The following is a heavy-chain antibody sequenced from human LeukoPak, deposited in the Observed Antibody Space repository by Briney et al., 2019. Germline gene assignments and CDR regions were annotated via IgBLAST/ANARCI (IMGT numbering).Heavy chain of an antibody. D-gene: IGHD3-10*01. V-gene: IGHV3-21*01. Sequence: GESLRLSCAASGFTFSSYSMNWVRQAPGKGLEWVSSISRSSNYKYYADSVKGRFTISRDNSKNTLYLEMNSLRAEDTAVYYCAKDIGSYYDYWGQGILVTVSS. CDR3: AKDIGSYYDY. J-gene: IGHJ4*02. CDR1: GFTFSSYS. CDR2: ISRSSNYK.